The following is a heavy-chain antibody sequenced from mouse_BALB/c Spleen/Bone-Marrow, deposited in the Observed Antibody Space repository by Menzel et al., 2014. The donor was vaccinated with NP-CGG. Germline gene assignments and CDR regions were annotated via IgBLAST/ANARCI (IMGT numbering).Heavy chain of an antibody. D-gene: IGHD2-2*01. CDR3: ARDDGYDAVVAWFVY. V-gene: IGHV1S81*02. J-gene: IGHJ3*01. CDR2: INPSNGRT. CDR1: GYTFTTYW. Sequence: SGAELVKPGASVKLSCRASGYTFTTYWMHWVKQRPGQGLEWIGEINPSNGRTNYNEKFKSKATLTVDKSSSTAYMQHSSLTTEDSAVYYGARDDGYDAVVAWFVYWGQGTLVTVSA.